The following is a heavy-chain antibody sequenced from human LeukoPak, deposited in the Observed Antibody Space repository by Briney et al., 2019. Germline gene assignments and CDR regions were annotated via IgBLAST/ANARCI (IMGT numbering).Heavy chain of an antibody. Sequence: ASVKVSCKASGYTFTGYYMHWVRQAPGQGPEWMGWINPNSGGTNYAQKFRGRVTMTRDTSISTAYMELSRLRSDDTAVYYCARDGGEGSPFDYWGQGTLVTVSS. J-gene: IGHJ4*02. V-gene: IGHV1-2*02. CDR1: GYTFTGYY. D-gene: IGHD3-16*01. CDR2: INPNSGGT. CDR3: ARDGGEGSPFDY.